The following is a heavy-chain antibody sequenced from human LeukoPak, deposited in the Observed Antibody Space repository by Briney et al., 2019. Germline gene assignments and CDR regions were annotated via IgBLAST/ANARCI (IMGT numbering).Heavy chain of an antibody. CDR2: ISSLSSNI. Sequence: GGSLRLSCAASGFTFSSYSMNWVRQAPGKGLEWVSYISSLSSNIYYADSVKGRFTISRDNSKNTLYLQMNSLRAEDTAVYYCARVRVNWFDPWGQGTLVTVSS. CDR3: ARVRVNWFDP. J-gene: IGHJ5*02. V-gene: IGHV3-48*01. CDR1: GFTFSSYS.